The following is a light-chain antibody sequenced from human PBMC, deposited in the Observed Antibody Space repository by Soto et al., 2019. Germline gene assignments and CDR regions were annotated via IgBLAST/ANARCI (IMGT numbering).Light chain of an antibody. CDR1: QGIAPY. Sequence: DVQMTQSPSSLSALVGDRVTITCRASQGIAPYLAWFQQKPGKVPKLLIYATSTLQSGVPSRFSGSGSGTDFTLTITILQPEDVATYYCQKYNSAPLTFGGGTKVDIK. CDR3: QKYNSAPLT. V-gene: IGKV1-27*01. J-gene: IGKJ4*01. CDR2: ATS.